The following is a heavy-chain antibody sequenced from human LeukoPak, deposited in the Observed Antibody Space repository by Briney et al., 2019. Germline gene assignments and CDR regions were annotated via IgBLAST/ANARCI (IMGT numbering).Heavy chain of an antibody. V-gene: IGHV3-30*18. CDR2: ISYDGSNK. J-gene: IGHJ5*02. CDR3: AKDLGGSFFDP. D-gene: IGHD1-26*01. Sequence: QPGGSLRLSCAASGFTFSSYGMRWVRQAPGKGLEWVAVISYDGSNKYYADSVKGRFTISRDDSKNTLYLQMNSLRAEDTAVYYCAKDLGGSFFDPWGQGTLVTVSS. CDR1: GFTFSSYG.